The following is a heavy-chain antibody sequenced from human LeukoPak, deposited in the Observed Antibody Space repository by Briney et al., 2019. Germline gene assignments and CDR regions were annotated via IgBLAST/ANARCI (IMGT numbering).Heavy chain of an antibody. D-gene: IGHD3-16*01. CDR1: GDSISNDNYF. Sequence: PSESLSLTCTVSGDSISNDNYFWGWFRQPPGKGLEWLGTISYSGNTYYSPSLKSRVTISIDTSKNQFSLKLSSVTAADTALYHCARIRNTVLWGNIYDLWGQGTLVTVSS. J-gene: IGHJ5*02. CDR3: ARIRNTVLWGNIYDL. CDR2: ISYSGNT. V-gene: IGHV4-39*07.